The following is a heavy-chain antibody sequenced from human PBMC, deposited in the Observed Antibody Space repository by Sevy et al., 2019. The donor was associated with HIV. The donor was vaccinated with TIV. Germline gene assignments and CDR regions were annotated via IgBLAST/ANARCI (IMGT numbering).Heavy chain of an antibody. D-gene: IGHD6-6*01. CDR1: GGSFSGYY. J-gene: IGHJ3*02. CDR2: INHSGST. Sequence: SETLYLTCAVYGGSFSGYYWSWIRQPPGKGLEWIGEINHSGSTNYNPSLKSRVTISVDTSKNQFSLMLSSVTAADTAVYYWARGIAALTRVAFDIWGQGTMVTVSS. CDR3: ARGIAALTRVAFDI. V-gene: IGHV4-34*01.